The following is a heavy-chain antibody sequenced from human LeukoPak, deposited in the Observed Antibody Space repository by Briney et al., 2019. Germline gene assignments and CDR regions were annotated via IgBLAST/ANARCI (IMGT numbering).Heavy chain of an antibody. CDR2: INHRGST. CDR3: ASAYYDILGGHFDY. V-gene: IGHV4-34*01. D-gene: IGHD3-9*01. CDR1: GGSFSGYY. Sequence: SETLSLTCAVYGGSFSGYYWNWIRQPPGKGLEWIGEINHRGSTNYNPSLKSRVTVSVDTSKNQFSLKLSSVTAADTAVYYCASAYYDILGGHFDYWGQGTLVTVSS. J-gene: IGHJ4*02.